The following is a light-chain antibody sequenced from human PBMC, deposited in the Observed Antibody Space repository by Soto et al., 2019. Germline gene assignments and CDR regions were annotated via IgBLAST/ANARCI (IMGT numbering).Light chain of an antibody. CDR3: QQRSSWL. J-gene: IGKJ4*01. CDR1: QSISTY. CDR2: DAS. Sequence: EIVLTQSPATLSLSPGERATLSCRASQSISTYLAWYQQKPGQAPRLLISDASNRATGIPARFSGSGSGTDFPLTISSLETEDFAVYYCQQRSSWLFGGGTKVEIK. V-gene: IGKV3-11*01.